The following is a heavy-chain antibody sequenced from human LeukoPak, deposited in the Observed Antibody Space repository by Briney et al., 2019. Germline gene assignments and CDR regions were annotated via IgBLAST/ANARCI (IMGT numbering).Heavy chain of an antibody. CDR3: ARGRIGGPKAPFDY. D-gene: IGHD3-16*01. V-gene: IGHV4-59*01. J-gene: IGHJ4*02. CDR1: GGSLSNYY. Sequence: SETLSLTCTVSGGSLSNYYWSWIRQPPGKGLDWIGHIYESGITTYNPSLMSRVTITVDSSKNQFSLRLTSVTAADTAVYYCARGRIGGPKAPFDYWGQGTLVTVSS. CDR2: IYESGIT.